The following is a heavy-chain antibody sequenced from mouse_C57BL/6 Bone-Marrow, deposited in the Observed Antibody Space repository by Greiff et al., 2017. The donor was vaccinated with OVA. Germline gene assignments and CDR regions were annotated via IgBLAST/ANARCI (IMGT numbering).Heavy chain of an antibody. CDR1: GFNIKDDY. D-gene: IGHD2-12*01. CDR2: IDPENGDT. V-gene: IGHV14-4*01. CDR3: TRLLYWFAY. Sequence: VQLQQSGAELVRPGASVKLSCTASGFNIKDDYMHWVKQRPEQGLEWIGWIDPENGDTEYASKFQGKATITADTSSNTAYLQLSSLTSEDTAVYDCTRLLYWFAYWGQGTLVTVSA. J-gene: IGHJ3*01.